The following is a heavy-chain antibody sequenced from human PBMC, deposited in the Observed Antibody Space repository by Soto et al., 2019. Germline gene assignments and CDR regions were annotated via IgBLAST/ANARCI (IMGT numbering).Heavy chain of an antibody. V-gene: IGHV1-18*01. D-gene: IGHD6-19*01. J-gene: IGHJ4*02. CDR3: ERESSDWYSSGWYYFDY. CDR1: GYTFTSYG. Sequence: ASVKVSCKASGYTFTSYGISWVRQAPGQGLEWMGWISAYNGNTNYAQKLQGRVTMTTDTSTSTAYMELRSLRSDDTAVYYCERESSDWYSSGWYYFDYWGQGTLVTVSS. CDR2: ISAYNGNT.